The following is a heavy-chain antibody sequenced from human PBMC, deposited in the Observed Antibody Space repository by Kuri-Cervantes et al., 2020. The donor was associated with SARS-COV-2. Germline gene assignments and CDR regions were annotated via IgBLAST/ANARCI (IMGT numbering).Heavy chain of an antibody. J-gene: IGHJ4*02. V-gene: IGHV3-15*01. CDR2: IKSKTDGGTT. D-gene: IGHD6-19*01. CDR3: TTDIEQWLARGVDY. Sequence: GGSLRLSCAASGFTFSSYSMNWVRQAPGKGLEWVGRIKSKTDGGTTDYAAPVKGRFTISRDDSKNTLYLQMNSLKTEDTAVYYCTTDIEQWLARGVDYWGQGTLVTVSS. CDR1: GFTFSSYS.